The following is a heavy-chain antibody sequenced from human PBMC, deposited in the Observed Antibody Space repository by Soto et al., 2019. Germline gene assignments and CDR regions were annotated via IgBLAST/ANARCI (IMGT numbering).Heavy chain of an antibody. CDR2: IIPIFGTA. D-gene: IGHD6-13*01. V-gene: IGHV1-69*01. Sequence: QVQLVQSGAEVKKPGSSVKVSCKASGGTFSSYAISWVRQAPGQGLEWMGGIIPIFGTANYAQKYQGRVTISAGETTSTAYKELSSLRSEDTAVYYCASNQGTTSEGSSWLPYYFDYWGQGTLVTVSS. CDR1: GGTFSSYA. CDR3: ASNQGTTSEGSSWLPYYFDY. J-gene: IGHJ4*02.